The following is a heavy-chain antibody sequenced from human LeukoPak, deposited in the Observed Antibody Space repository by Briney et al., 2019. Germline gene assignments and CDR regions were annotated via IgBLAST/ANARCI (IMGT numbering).Heavy chain of an antibody. CDR1: GFTFSNYA. Sequence: GGSLRLSCAASGFTFSNYAMSWVRQAPGKGLEWVSAISGSGGSTYYADSVKGRFTVSRDNSKNTLYLQMNTLRAEDTAVYYCAKDPLDTAMFGAFDIWGQGTMVTVSS. V-gene: IGHV3-23*01. CDR2: ISGSGGST. D-gene: IGHD5-18*01. CDR3: AKDPLDTAMFGAFDI. J-gene: IGHJ3*02.